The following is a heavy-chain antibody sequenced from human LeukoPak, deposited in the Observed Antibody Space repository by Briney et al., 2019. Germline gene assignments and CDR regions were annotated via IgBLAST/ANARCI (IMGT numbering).Heavy chain of an antibody. CDR3: ARILGTDEGAGY. D-gene: IGHD1-26*01. J-gene: IGHJ4*02. Sequence: GGSLRLSCAASAFTFSGYWMTWVRQAPGKGLEWVANVNQDGNNKNYVESVKGRFTISRDNAKNSLYLQMNSLRVEDTAVYYCARILGTDEGAGYWGQGTLVTVS. V-gene: IGHV3-7*01. CDR1: AFTFSGYW. CDR2: VNQDGNNK.